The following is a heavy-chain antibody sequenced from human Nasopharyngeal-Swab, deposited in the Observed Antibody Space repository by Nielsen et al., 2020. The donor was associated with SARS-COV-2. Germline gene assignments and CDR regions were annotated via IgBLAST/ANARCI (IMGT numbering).Heavy chain of an antibody. J-gene: IGHJ3*02. CDR1: GGSVSSSIYY. V-gene: IGHV4-39*01. CDR3: ARVQNFDFWRRYHSTFDI. Sequence: SETLSLTCTVSGGSVSSSIYYWAWLRQPPGKGLQWIASVYYSGRTYYNPSLKSRVTTSVQTSRNQFSLKLNSVTAADTAVYYCARVQNFDFWRRYHSTFDIWGQGTMVTMSS. D-gene: IGHD3-3*01. CDR2: VYYSGRT.